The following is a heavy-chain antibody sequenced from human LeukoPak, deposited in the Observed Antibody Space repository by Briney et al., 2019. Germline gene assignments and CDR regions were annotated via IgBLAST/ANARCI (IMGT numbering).Heavy chain of an antibody. D-gene: IGHD2-2*01. CDR3: ARDRRLGYCSSTSCYYFDY. J-gene: IGHJ4*02. V-gene: IGHV3-74*01. CDR2: INSDGSST. Sequence: GGSLRLSCAASGFTFSSYWMHWVRQAPGKGLVWVSRINSDGSSTSYADSVKGRFTISRDNAKNSLYLQMNSLRDEDTAVYYCARDRRLGYCSSTSCYYFDYWGQGTLVTVSS. CDR1: GFTFSSYW.